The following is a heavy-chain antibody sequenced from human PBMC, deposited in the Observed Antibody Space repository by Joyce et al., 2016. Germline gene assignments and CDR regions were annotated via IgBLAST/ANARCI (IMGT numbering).Heavy chain of an antibody. V-gene: IGHV3-48*02. CDR1: GFTFSAYS. CDR2: ISISSRTK. Sequence: VELVESGGGLVQPGGSLRLSCEASGFTFSAYSMNWVRQAPGKGLEWISYISISSRTKYDAYSVKGRFTISRDNAKNSRYLQMNSLRDEDTAVYYCARLDPTETVVVVPATTGNNWFDPWGQGTPVTVSS. CDR3: ARLDPTETVVVVPATTGNNWFDP. J-gene: IGHJ5*02. D-gene: IGHD2-15*01.